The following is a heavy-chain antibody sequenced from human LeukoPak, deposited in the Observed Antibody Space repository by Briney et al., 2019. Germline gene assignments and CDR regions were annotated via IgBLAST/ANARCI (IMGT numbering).Heavy chain of an antibody. CDR3: ARDLPGQYGFDI. Sequence: SETLSLTCAVYGGSFSGYYWSWIRQPPGKGLEWIGEINHSGSTNYNPSLKSRVTISVDTSKNQFSLKLSSVTAADTAVYYCARDLPGQYGFDIWGQGTMVTVSS. D-gene: IGHD1-14*01. V-gene: IGHV4-34*01. J-gene: IGHJ3*02. CDR1: GGSFSGYY. CDR2: INHSGST.